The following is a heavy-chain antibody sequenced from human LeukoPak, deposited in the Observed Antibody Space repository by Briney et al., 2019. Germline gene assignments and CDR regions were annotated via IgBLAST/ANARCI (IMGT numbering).Heavy chain of an antibody. CDR3: ATDIVATRGIFY. CDR2: VYYSGST. D-gene: IGHD5-12*01. J-gene: IGHJ4*02. V-gene: IGHV4-39*01. Sequence: KASETLSLTCTVSGGSISSSSYYWGWIRQPPGKGLEWIGNVYYSGSTYYNPSLKSRVGISVDTSKNQFSLKLSSVTAADTAVYYCATDIVATRGIFYWGQGTLVTVSS. CDR1: GGSISSSSYY.